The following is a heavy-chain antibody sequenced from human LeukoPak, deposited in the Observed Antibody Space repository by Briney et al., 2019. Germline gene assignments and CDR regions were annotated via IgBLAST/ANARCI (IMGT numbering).Heavy chain of an antibody. CDR1: GFTFSSYA. V-gene: IGHV3-30-3*01. J-gene: IGHJ4*02. Sequence: GGSLRLSCAASGFTFSSYAMHWVRQAPGKGLEWVAVISYDRSNKYYADSVKGRFTISRDNSKNTLYLQMNSLRAEDTAVYYCARDRVGATDYFDYWGQGTLVTVSS. D-gene: IGHD1-26*01. CDR2: ISYDRSNK. CDR3: ARDRVGATDYFDY.